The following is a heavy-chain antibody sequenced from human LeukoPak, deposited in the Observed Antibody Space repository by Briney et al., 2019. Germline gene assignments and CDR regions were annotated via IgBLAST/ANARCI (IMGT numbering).Heavy chain of an antibody. CDR1: GVTFSSYA. J-gene: IGHJ4*02. V-gene: IGHV3-30*04. CDR3: ARAITMVRGVLDY. CDR2: ISYDGSNK. D-gene: IGHD3-10*01. Sequence: GRSLRLSCAASGVTFSSYAMLWVRQAPGKGLEWVAVISYDGSNKYYADSVKGRFTISRDNSKNTLYLQMNSLRAEDTAVYYCARAITMVRGVLDYWGQGTLVTVSS.